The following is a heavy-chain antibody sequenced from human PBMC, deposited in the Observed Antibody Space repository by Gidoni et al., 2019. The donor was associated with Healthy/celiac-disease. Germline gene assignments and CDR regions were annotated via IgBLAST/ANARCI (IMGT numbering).Heavy chain of an antibody. CDR2: IYYSGST. CDR1: GGSISSSSYY. V-gene: IGHV4-39*01. J-gene: IGHJ6*02. CDR3: ARRIECSGGSCYYYYYGMDV. Sequence: QLQLQESGPGLVKPSETLSLTCTVSGGSISSSSYYWGWIRQPPGKGLEWIGSIYYSGSTYYNPSLKSRVTISVDTAKNQFSLKLSSVTAADTAVYYCARRIECSGGSCYYYYYGMDVWGQGTTVTVSS. D-gene: IGHD2-15*01.